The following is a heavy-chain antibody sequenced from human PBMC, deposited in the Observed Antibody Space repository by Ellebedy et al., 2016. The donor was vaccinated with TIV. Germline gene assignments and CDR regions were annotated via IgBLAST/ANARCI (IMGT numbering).Heavy chain of an antibody. CDR3: TKVSAAAYMDV. CDR2: IGRKRNNYAT. Sequence: GGSLRLSXAASGFTFSDSNMHWVRQASGKGLEWVGRIGRKRNNYATVYGASVNGRFTISRDDSTNTAFLEMNSLKTEDTAVYYCTKVSAAAYMDVWGQGTTVTVSS. J-gene: IGHJ6*02. CDR1: GFTFSDSN. V-gene: IGHV3-73*01. D-gene: IGHD3-16*01.